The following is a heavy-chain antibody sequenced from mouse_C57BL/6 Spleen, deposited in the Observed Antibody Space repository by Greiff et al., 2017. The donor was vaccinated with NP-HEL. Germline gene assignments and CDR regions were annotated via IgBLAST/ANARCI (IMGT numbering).Heavy chain of an antibody. CDR3: AQTGTSWYFDV. D-gene: IGHD4-1*01. CDR2: IDPEDGEN. V-gene: IGHV14-2*01. CDR1: GFNIKDYY. Sequence: EVKVVESGAELVKPGASVKLSCTASGFNIKDYYMHWVKQRTEQGLEWIGRIDPEDGENKYAPKFQGKATITAGTSSNTAYLQLSSLTSEDTAVYYCAQTGTSWYFDVWGTWTTVTVSS. J-gene: IGHJ1*03.